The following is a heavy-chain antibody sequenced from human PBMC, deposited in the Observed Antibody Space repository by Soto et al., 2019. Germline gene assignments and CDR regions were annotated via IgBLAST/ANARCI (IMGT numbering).Heavy chain of an antibody. V-gene: IGHV4-59*01. CDR2: IYYSGST. J-gene: IGHJ6*02. CDR3: ASSLDYYDSSGYYYAYYGMDV. D-gene: IGHD3-22*01. CDR1: GGSISSYY. Sequence: PSETLSLTCTVSGGSISSYYWSWIRQPPGKGLEWIGYIYYSGSTNYNPSLKSRVTISVDTSKNQFSLKLSSVTAADTAVYYCASSLDYYDSSGYYYAYYGMDVWGQGTTVTVSS.